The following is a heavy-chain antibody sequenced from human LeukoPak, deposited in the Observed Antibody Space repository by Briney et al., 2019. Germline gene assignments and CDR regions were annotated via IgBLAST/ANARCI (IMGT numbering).Heavy chain of an antibody. J-gene: IGHJ4*02. CDR2: ISASGGST. D-gene: IGHD5-12*01. Sequence: PGGSLRLSCAASRFTFSNYAMSWVRQAPGKGLEWVSGISASGGSTNYADSVKGRFTISRDNSKNTLFLQMNSLRAEDTALYYCAKDPYSGYGPHDSWGQGTLVTVSS. V-gene: IGHV3-23*01. CDR1: RFTFSNYA. CDR3: AKDPYSGYGPHDS.